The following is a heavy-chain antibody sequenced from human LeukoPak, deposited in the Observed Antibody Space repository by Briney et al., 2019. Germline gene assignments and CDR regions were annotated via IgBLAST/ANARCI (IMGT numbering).Heavy chain of an antibody. Sequence: GASVKLSCKASGYTFSSYAISWVRQAPGQGLEWMGGIIPIFDTGNYAQKFQGRLTITADESTSTAYMELSSLRSEDTAVYYCARTYYYDSSGYYFDYWGQGTLVTVSS. J-gene: IGHJ4*02. CDR3: ARTYYYDSSGYYFDY. D-gene: IGHD3-22*01. CDR1: GYTFSSYA. CDR2: IIPIFDTG. V-gene: IGHV1-69*13.